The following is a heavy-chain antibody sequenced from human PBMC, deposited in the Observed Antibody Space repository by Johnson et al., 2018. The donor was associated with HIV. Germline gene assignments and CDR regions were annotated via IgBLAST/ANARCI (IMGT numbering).Heavy chain of an antibody. J-gene: IGHJ3*02. Sequence: VQLVESGGGFVQPAASLRLSCAASGFTLSAYYMDWVRQAPGKGLEWVSGITYNGGSTGYADSVRDRFSISRDNAKNSLYLQMNSLRAEDTAVYNCASIYSYGLRAAFDIWGQGTMVTVSS. CDR3: ASIYSYGLRAAFDI. CDR1: GFTLSAYY. V-gene: IGHV3-11*04. D-gene: IGHD5-18*01. CDR2: ITYNGGST.